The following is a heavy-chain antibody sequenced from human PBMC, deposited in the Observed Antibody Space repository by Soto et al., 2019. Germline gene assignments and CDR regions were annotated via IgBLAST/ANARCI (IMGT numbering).Heavy chain of an antibody. V-gene: IGHV3-30*04. CDR1: GFTFSSYA. CDR3: GSEPYIRGHYSGGCDV. CDR2: VSHDGKTE. Sequence: QVQLVESGGGVVQPGRSLRLSCAASGFTFSSYAMHWVRQAPGKGLEWVAVVSHDGKTEYHAASVKGRFTISRDTSANILSLQMNSLRDEDTAVYYCGSEPYIRGHYSGGCDVWGQGTMVTVSS. D-gene: IGHD2-21*01. J-gene: IGHJ3*01.